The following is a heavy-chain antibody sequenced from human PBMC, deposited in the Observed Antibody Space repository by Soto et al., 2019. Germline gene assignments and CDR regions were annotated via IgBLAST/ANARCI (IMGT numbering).Heavy chain of an antibody. CDR3: AKDSYGSGSCTFDY. V-gene: IGHV3-9*01. CDR1: GFTFDDYA. J-gene: IGHJ4*02. D-gene: IGHD3-10*01. Sequence: GGSLRLYCAASGFTFDDYAMHWVRQAPGKGLEWVSGISWNSGSIGYADSVKGRFTISRDNAKNSLYLQMNSLRAEDTALYYCAKDSYGSGSCTFDYWGQGTLVTVSS. CDR2: ISWNSGSI.